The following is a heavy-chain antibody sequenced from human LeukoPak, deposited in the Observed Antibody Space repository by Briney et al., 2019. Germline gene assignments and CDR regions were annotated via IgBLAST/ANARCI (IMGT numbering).Heavy chain of an antibody. D-gene: IGHD3-22*01. CDR2: INHSGST. J-gene: IGHJ3*02. Sequence: PSETLSLTCAVYGGSFSGYYWSWIRQPPGKGLEWIGEINHSGSTNYNPSLKSRVTISVDTSKNQFSLKLSSVTAADTAVYYCARCNYYDSSGYYPSAFDIWGQGTMVTVSS. V-gene: IGHV4-34*01. CDR3: ARCNYYDSSGYYPSAFDI. CDR1: GGSFSGYY.